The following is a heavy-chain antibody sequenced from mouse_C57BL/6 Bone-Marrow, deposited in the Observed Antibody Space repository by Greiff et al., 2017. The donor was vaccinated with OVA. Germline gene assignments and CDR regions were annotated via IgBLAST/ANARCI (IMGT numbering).Heavy chain of an antibody. CDR3: TSYGNFDY. J-gene: IGHJ2*01. CDR1: GFTITDDY. D-gene: IGHD2-1*01. V-gene: IGHV14-4*01. CDR2: IDPDNGDT. Sequence: VQLQQSGAELVRPGASVKLSCTASGFTITDDYMHWVKQRPEQGLEWIGWIDPDNGDTDYASKFQGQATITADTSSNTAYLQLSSLTSEDTAVYYCTSYGNFDYWGQGTTLTVSS.